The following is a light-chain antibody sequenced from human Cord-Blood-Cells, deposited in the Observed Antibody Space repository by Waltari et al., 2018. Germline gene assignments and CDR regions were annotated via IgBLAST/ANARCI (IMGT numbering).Light chain of an antibody. V-gene: IGKV1-5*03. Sequence: DIQMTQSPSTLSASVGDRVTITCRASQSISSWLAWYQQKQGKAPKLLIYKASSLESGVPSRFSGSGSGTEFTLTISSLQPDDFATYYCQQYNNQYTFGQGTKLEIK. J-gene: IGKJ2*01. CDR3: QQYNNQYT. CDR2: KAS. CDR1: QSISSW.